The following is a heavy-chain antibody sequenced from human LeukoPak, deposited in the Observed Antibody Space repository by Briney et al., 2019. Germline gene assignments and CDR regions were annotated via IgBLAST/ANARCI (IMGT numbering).Heavy chain of an antibody. Sequence: QPGGSLSLSCAASGFTFSSYVMTWVRQAPGKGLGWVAFIRFDGSDEHYADSVKGRFTISRDNSKNTLYLQMNSLRAEDTAVYYCAKDRRGSCNAGSCYCCDYWGRGALVTVSS. V-gene: IGHV3-30*02. CDR2: IRFDGSDE. J-gene: IGHJ4*02. D-gene: IGHD2-15*01. CDR3: AKDRRGSCNAGSCYCCDY. CDR1: GFTFSSYV.